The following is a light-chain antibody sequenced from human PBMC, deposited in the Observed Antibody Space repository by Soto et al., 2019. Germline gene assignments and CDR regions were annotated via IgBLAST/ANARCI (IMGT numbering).Light chain of an antibody. CDR1: HSVSSSY. Sequence: EIVLTQSPGTLSLSPGERATLSCRASHSVSSSYLAWYQQKPGQAPRLLIYGASSRATGIPDRFSGSVSETDFTPTTRRLESQALAVYYFQQYGSSPPLTFGQGIRLEIK. V-gene: IGKV3-20*01. J-gene: IGKJ5*01. CDR2: GAS. CDR3: QQYGSSPPLT.